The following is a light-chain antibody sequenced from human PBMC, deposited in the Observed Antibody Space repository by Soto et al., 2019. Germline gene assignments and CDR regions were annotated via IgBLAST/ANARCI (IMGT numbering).Light chain of an antibody. CDR1: SSDIGGYNT. Sequence: SALTQPASVSGSPGQSITISCTGTSSDIGGYNTVSWYQQHPGKVPKLIIYEVSNRPSGVSYRFSGSKSGNTASLTISGLQAEDEADYYCSSYTSSSPYVFGTGTKVTVL. CDR2: EVS. J-gene: IGLJ1*01. V-gene: IGLV2-14*01. CDR3: SSYTSSSPYV.